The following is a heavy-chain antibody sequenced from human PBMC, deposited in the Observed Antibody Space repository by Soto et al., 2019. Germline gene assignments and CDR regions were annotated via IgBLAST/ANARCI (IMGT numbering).Heavy chain of an antibody. D-gene: IGHD2-15*01. CDR1: GGSISSYY. CDR3: ARDGVKETDCSGGSCYRYYYYMDV. Sequence: SETLSLTCTVSGGSISSYYWSWIRQPPGKGLEWIGYIYYSGSTNYNPSLKSRVTISVDTSKNQFSLKLSSVTAADTAVYYCARDGVKETDCSGGSCYRYYYYMDVWGKGTTVTVSS. V-gene: IGHV4-59*01. CDR2: IYYSGST. J-gene: IGHJ6*03.